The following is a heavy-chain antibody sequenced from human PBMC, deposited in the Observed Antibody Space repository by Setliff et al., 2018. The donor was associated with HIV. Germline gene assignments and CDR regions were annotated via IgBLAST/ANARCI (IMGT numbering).Heavy chain of an antibody. V-gene: IGHV1-69*13. CDR2: IVPILNTG. CDR1: GGTFRSHE. Sequence: ASVKVSCKASGGTFRSHEISWVRQAPGQGLEWMGGIVPILNTGNYAPKFQGRVTITADESTTTAYMELSSLRSEDTAVYYCARIPNHSSGYYRYWGQGTLVTVSS. J-gene: IGHJ4*02. D-gene: IGHD3-22*01. CDR3: ARIPNHSSGYYRY.